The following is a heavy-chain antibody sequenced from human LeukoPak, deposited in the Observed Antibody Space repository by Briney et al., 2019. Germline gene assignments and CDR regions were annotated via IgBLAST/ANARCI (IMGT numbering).Heavy chain of an antibody. CDR3: ASPRGSYFSPPGN. CDR2: IYSGGST. Sequence: GGSLRLSCAASGFTVSSNYMSWVRQAPGKGLEWVSVIYSGGSTYYADSVKGRFTISRDNSKNTLYLQMNSLRVEDTAVYYCASPRGSYFSPPGNWGQGTLVTVSS. J-gene: IGHJ4*02. CDR1: GFTVSSNY. V-gene: IGHV3-66*01. D-gene: IGHD1-26*01.